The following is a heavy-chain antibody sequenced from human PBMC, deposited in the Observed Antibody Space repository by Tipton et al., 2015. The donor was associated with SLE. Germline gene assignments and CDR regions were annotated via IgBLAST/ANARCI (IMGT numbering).Heavy chain of an antibody. D-gene: IGHD3-22*01. V-gene: IGHV3-23*01. J-gene: IGHJ5*02. Sequence: SLRLSCAASGFTFSSYAMSWVRQAPGKGLEWVSAISGSGGSTYYADSVKGRFTISRDNSKNTLYLQMNSLRAEDTAVYYCAKDVADDSSGYYYGWFDPWGQGTLVTVSS. CDR2: ISGSGGST. CDR1: GFTFSSYA. CDR3: AKDVADDSSGYYYGWFDP.